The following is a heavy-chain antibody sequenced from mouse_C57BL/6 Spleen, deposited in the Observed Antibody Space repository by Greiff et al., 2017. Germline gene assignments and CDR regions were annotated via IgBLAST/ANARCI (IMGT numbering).Heavy chain of an antibody. V-gene: IGHV10-1*01. Sequence: EVKLVESGGGLVQPKGSLKLSCAASGFSFNTYAMNWVRQAPGKGLEWVARIRSKSNNYATYYADSVKDRFTISRDDSESMLYLQMNNLKPEDTAMYYCVRHRLGGAMDYWGQGTSVTVSS. J-gene: IGHJ4*01. CDR2: IRSKSNNYAT. CDR1: GFSFNTYA. CDR3: VRHRLGGAMDY. D-gene: IGHD4-1*01.